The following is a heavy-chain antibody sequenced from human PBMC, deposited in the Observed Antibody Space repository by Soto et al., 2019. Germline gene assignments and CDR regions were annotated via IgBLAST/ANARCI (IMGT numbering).Heavy chain of an antibody. D-gene: IGHD1-1*01. Sequence: QVQLVQSGAEVKKPGSSVKVSCKASGGTFSSYAISWVRQAPGQGLEWMGGIIPIFGTANYAKKFQGRVTSTRHKSNNTAYIERSSLKSEDTAENYCPRNLSHDDGNAFEIWGQGTMVTVS. CDR2: IIPIFGTA. J-gene: IGHJ3*02. V-gene: IGHV1-69*06. CDR3: PRNLSHDDGNAFEI. CDR1: GGTFSSYA.